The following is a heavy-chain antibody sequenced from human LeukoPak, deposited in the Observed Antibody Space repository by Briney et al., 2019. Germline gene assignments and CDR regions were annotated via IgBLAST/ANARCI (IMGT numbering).Heavy chain of an antibody. Sequence: ASVKVSCKVSGYTLTELSMHWVRQAPGKGLEWMGGFDPEDGETIYAQKFQGRVTMTEDTSTDTAYMELSSLRSEDTAVYYCATQPRDYYDSSGYYYPADYWGQRTLVTVSS. CDR2: FDPEDGET. J-gene: IGHJ4*02. D-gene: IGHD3-22*01. CDR1: GYTLTELS. CDR3: ATQPRDYYDSSGYYYPADY. V-gene: IGHV1-24*01.